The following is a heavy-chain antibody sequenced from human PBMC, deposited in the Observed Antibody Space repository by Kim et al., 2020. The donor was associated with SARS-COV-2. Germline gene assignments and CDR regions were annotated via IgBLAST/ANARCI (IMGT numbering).Heavy chain of an antibody. Sequence: ASVNVSCKATGYSFSNNAVHWVRQAPGQRPEWMGWLNGGNDDRRYSQKFQGRFTMTKDRSTSTMYMELSSLTSEDTAVYYCARGGWLPRASENYYHGMDVWGQGTTVTVSS. CDR3: ARGGWLPRASENYYHGMDV. CDR1: GYSFSNNA. CDR2: LNGGNDDR. J-gene: IGHJ6*02. V-gene: IGHV1-3*01. D-gene: IGHD3-10*01.